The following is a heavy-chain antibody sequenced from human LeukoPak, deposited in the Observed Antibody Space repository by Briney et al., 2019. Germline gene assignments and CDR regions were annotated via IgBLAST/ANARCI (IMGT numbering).Heavy chain of an antibody. J-gene: IGHJ4*02. V-gene: IGHV3-21*01. D-gene: IGHD3-10*01. Sequence: GGSLRLSCAASGFTFSSYSMNWVRQAPGKGLEWVSSISSSSSYIYYADSVKGRFTISRDNAKNSLYLQMNSLRAEDTAVYYCARDSVSEGLLWFGGPVWIDYWGQGTLVTVSS. CDR3: ARDSVSEGLLWFGGPVWIDY. CDR1: GFTFSSYS. CDR2: ISSSSSYI.